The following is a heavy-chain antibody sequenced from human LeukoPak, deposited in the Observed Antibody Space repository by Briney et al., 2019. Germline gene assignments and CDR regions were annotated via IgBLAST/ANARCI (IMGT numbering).Heavy chain of an antibody. V-gene: IGHV3-30-3*01. CDR1: EFTFSSYV. CDR2: ISFDGSNK. Sequence: GGSLRLSCAASEFTFSSYVIHWVRQAPGKGLEWVAMISFDGSNKYYTDSVKGRFTISRDNSKNTLYLQMNSLRAEDTAVYYCARLETYSGYEEVDYWGQGTLVTVSS. CDR3: ARLETYSGYEEVDY. D-gene: IGHD5-12*01. J-gene: IGHJ4*02.